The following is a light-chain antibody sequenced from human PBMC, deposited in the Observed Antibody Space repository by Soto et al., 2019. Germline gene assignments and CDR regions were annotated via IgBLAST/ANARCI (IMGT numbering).Light chain of an antibody. Sequence: EIVLTQSPGTLSLSPGERATLSCRASQSCSSYLAWYQQKPGQAPRLLIYGASTRATGIPARFSGSGSGTEFTLTISSLQSEDFAVYYCQQYNNWPLTFGGGTKVDIK. CDR1: QSCSSY. CDR3: QQYNNWPLT. J-gene: IGKJ4*01. CDR2: GAS. V-gene: IGKV3-15*01.